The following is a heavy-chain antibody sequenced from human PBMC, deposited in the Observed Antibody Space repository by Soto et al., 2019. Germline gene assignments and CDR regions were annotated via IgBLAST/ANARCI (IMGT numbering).Heavy chain of an antibody. V-gene: IGHV4-59*02. CDR3: ARVTNYDFWSGYFYYMDV. CDR2: IYYSGST. Sequence: SETLSLTCTVSGGSVSSYYWSWIRQSPGKGLEWIGYIYYSGSTNYKPSLKSRVTISVDTSKNHFSLKLSSVTAADTAVYYCARVTNYDFWSGYFYYMDVWGKGTTVTVSS. J-gene: IGHJ6*03. CDR1: GGSVSSYY. D-gene: IGHD3-3*01.